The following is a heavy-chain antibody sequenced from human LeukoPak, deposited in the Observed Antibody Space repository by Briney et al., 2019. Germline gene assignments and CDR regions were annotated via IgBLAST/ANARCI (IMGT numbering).Heavy chain of an antibody. D-gene: IGHD2-2*01. J-gene: IGHJ6*03. CDR2: INHSGST. Sequence: SETLSLTCAVYGGSFSGYYWSWIRQPPGKGLEWIGEINHSGSTNYNPSLKSQVTISVDTSKNQFSLKLSSVTAADTAVYYCARSPVVPAAIRFSGYYYYMDVWGKGTTVTVSS. CDR1: GGSFSGYY. CDR3: ARSPVVPAAIRFSGYYYYMDV. V-gene: IGHV4-34*01.